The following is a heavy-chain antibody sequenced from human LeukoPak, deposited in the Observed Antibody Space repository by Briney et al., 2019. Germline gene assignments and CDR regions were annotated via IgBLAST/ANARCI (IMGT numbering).Heavy chain of an antibody. CDR3: ALGYCSGGDCYAKPYYFDH. V-gene: IGHV3-23*01. CDR1: GFTFRAYA. CDR2: ISAGGDTT. D-gene: IGHD2-15*01. J-gene: IGHJ4*02. Sequence: GGSLRLSCAASGFTFRAYAMARVRQVPGKGLEWVSVISAGGDTTYYADSVKGRFTISRDNSKNMVYLQMNSLRAGDTAVYFCALGYCSGGDCYAKPYYFDHWGQGALVTVSS.